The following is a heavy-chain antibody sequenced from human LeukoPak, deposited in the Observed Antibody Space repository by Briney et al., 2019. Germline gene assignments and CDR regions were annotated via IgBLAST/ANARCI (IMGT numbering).Heavy chain of an antibody. V-gene: IGHV5-51*01. CDR2: IDSSDSET. D-gene: IGHD5-18*01. Sequence: GESLKISCKASGYSFTSYWIGWVRQMPGKGLEWMGIIDSSDSETRYTPSFQGQVTISVDKSPTTAYLQWNSLKASDTAMYYCARQTAMGRSGDYWGQGTLVTVSS. CDR1: GYSFTSYW. J-gene: IGHJ4*02. CDR3: ARQTAMGRSGDY.